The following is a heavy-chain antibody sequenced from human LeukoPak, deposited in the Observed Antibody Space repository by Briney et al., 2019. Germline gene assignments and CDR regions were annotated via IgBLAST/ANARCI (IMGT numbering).Heavy chain of an antibody. CDR3: AKETVAAPPIDY. CDR2: ISGSAYST. V-gene: IGHV3-23*01. CDR1: GFTFSSYA. Sequence: GGSLRLSCAASGFTFSSYAMSRVRQAPGKGLEWVSAISGSAYSTYYADSVKGRFTISRDNSKNTLYLQMNSLRAEDTAVYYCAKETVAAPPIDYWGQGTLVTVSS. J-gene: IGHJ4*02. D-gene: IGHD6-19*01.